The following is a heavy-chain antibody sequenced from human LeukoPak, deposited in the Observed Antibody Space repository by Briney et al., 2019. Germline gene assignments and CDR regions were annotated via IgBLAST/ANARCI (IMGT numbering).Heavy chain of an antibody. D-gene: IGHD2-15*01. CDR2: ISGSGGST. CDR1: GFIFSSYA. CDR3: AKDPAAVVVGFFDY. Sequence: GGSLRLXCAASGFIFSSYAMSWVRQAPGKGLEWVSTISGSGGSTYYADSEKGRFTISRDNSKNTLYLQMNSLRAEDTAVYYCAKDPAAVVVGFFDYWGQGTLVTVSS. J-gene: IGHJ4*02. V-gene: IGHV3-23*01.